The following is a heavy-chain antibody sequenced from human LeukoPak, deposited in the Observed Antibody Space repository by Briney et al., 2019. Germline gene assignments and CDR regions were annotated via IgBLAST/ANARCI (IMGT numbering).Heavy chain of an antibody. CDR1: GFTFSSYG. D-gene: IGHD5-18*01. Sequence: PGGSLRLSCAASGFTFSSYGMHWVRQAPGKGLGWVAVISYDGSNKYYADSVKGRFTISRDNSKNTLYLQMNSLRAEDTAVYYCAKDQGYSYGLNFGYWGQGTLVTVSS. V-gene: IGHV3-30*18. J-gene: IGHJ4*02. CDR3: AKDQGYSYGLNFGY. CDR2: ISYDGSNK.